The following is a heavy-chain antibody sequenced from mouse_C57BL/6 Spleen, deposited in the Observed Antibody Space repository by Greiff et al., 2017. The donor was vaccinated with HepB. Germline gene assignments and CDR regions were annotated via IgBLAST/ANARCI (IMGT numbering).Heavy chain of an antibody. CDR3: ARVTNYYGSSYEYFDV. CDR1: GYAFSSYW. D-gene: IGHD1-1*01. J-gene: IGHJ1*03. Sequence: QVQLKQSGAELVKPGASVKISCKASGYAFSSYWMNWVKQRPGKGLEWIGQIYPGDGDTNYNGKFKGKATLTADKSSSTAYMQLSSLTSEDSAVYFCARVTNYYGSSYEYFDVWGTGTTVTVSS. V-gene: IGHV1-80*01. CDR2: IYPGDGDT.